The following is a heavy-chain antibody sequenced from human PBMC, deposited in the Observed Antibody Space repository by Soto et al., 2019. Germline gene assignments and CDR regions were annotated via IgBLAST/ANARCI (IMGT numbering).Heavy chain of an antibody. CDR2: IHYTGSI. V-gene: IGHV4-30-4*08. Sequence: SETLSVTCTVSSGSISSQYFHCTFIGHSPGKGLEWIGYIHYTGSIMYNPSFKSRLTMAVDTTKNQFSLQLTSVTAADTAVYFCAREDDGGDRDYYGLDVWGQGTTVTVSS. CDR3: AREDDGGDRDYYGLDV. D-gene: IGHD2-21*02. J-gene: IGHJ6*02. CDR1: SGSISSQYFH.